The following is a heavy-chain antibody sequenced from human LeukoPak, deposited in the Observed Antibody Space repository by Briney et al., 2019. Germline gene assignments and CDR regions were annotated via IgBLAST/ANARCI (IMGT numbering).Heavy chain of an antibody. V-gene: IGHV1-18*01. CDR1: GYTFTSYG. CDR3: ASASVDIVVVPGRNDAFDI. CDR2: ISAYNGNT. Sequence: GASVKVSCKASGYTFTSYGISWVRQAPGQGLEWMGWISAYNGNTNYAQKFQGRVTITADESTSTAYMELSSLRSEDTAVYYCASASVDIVVVPGRNDAFDIWGQGTMVTVSS. D-gene: IGHD2-2*03. J-gene: IGHJ3*02.